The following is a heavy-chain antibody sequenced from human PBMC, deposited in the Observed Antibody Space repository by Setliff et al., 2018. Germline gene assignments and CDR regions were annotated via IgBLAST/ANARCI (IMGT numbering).Heavy chain of an antibody. V-gene: IGHV1-8*03. D-gene: IGHD3-3*01. CDR2: MNPNSGNT. Sequence: ASVKVSCKASGYTFTSYDINWVRQATGQGLEWMGRMNPNSGNTGYAQKFQGRVTITRNTSISTAYMELSSLRSEDTAVYYCARSGGGYDFWSGYLVSHYYYYYYMDVWGKGTTVTV. J-gene: IGHJ6*03. CDR1: GYTFTSYD. CDR3: ARSGGGYDFWSGYLVSHYYYYYYMDV.